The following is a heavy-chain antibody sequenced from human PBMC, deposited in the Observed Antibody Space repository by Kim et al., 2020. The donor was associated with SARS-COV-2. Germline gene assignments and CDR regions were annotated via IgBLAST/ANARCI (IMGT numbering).Heavy chain of an antibody. CDR1: GGSISSSSYY. V-gene: IGHV4-39*01. J-gene: IGHJ5*02. CDR2: IYYSGST. D-gene: IGHD6-19*01. Sequence: SETLSLTCTVSGGSISSSSYYWGWIRQPPGKGLEWIGSIYYSGSTYYNPSLKSRVTISVDTSKNQFSLKLSSVTAADTAVYYCARQGVAAINWFDPWGQG. CDR3: ARQGVAAINWFDP.